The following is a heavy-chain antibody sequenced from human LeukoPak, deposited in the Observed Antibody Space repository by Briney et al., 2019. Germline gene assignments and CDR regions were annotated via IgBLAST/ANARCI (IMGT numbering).Heavy chain of an antibody. Sequence: VASVNVSCTASDFSFTSYGMSWVRQAPGQGLEWMGWISAYNGSTKYAQKLQGRVTMTTDTSTGTAYMELRSLRPDDTAVYYCARDLTSNVAVTEYHYYAMDVWGQGTTVTVSS. CDR3: ARDLTSNVAVTEYHYYAMDV. CDR2: ISAYNGST. V-gene: IGHV1-18*01. D-gene: IGHD6-19*01. CDR1: DFSFTSYG. J-gene: IGHJ6*02.